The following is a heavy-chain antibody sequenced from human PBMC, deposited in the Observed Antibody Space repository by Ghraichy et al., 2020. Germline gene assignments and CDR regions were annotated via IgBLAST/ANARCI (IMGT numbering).Heavy chain of an antibody. CDR3: ARVNGWYFDL. CDR1: GGSISTYH. V-gene: IGHV4-59*01. J-gene: IGHJ2*01. Sequence: SETLSLTCTVSGGSISTYHWSWIRQPPGKGLEWLWYIYYDGYSNNIPSLNSRLTFSIDRLKTQFSLNLKSVTAADTAVYYCARVNGWYFDLWGRGTLVTVSS. D-gene: IGHD1-1*01. CDR2: IYYDGYS.